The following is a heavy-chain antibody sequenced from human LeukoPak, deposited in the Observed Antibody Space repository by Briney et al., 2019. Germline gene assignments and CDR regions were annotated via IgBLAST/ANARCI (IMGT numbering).Heavy chain of an antibody. Sequence: ASVKVSCKASGYTFIYYYMHWVRQAPGQGLEWMGWINPNSGGTDYAQKFQGRVTMTRDTSISTAYMELSRLRSDDTAVYYCARGGYNTGWEFDYWGQGTLVTVSS. D-gene: IGHD6-19*01. V-gene: IGHV1-2*02. CDR1: GYTFIYYY. CDR2: INPNSGGT. J-gene: IGHJ4*02. CDR3: ARGGYNTGWEFDY.